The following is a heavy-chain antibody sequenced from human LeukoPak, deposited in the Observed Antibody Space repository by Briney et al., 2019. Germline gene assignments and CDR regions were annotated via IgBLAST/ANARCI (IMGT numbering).Heavy chain of an antibody. CDR2: ISGSGGST. J-gene: IGHJ4*02. CDR1: GFTVSSNY. V-gene: IGHV3-23*01. CDR3: AKVPIVVVVAALIFDY. D-gene: IGHD2-15*01. Sequence: PGGSLRLSCAASGFTVSSNYMSWVRQAPGKGLEWVSAISGSGGSTYYADSVKGRFTISRDNSKNTLYLQMNSLRAEDTAVYYCAKVPIVVVVAALIFDYWGQGTLVTVSS.